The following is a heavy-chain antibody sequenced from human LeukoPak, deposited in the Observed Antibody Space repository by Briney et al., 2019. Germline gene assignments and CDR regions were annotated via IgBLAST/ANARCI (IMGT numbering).Heavy chain of an antibody. CDR2: LSSGSSSFI. Sequence: GGSLRLSCAASEFTFSTYHMHWVRQAPGKGLEWVSSLSSGSSSFIYYADSVKGRFTISRDNSKNTLYLQMNSLRAEDTAVYYCALYSSSSLSFDYWGQGTLVTVSS. CDR3: ALYSSSSLSFDY. J-gene: IGHJ4*02. V-gene: IGHV3-21*01. CDR1: EFTFSTYH. D-gene: IGHD6-6*01.